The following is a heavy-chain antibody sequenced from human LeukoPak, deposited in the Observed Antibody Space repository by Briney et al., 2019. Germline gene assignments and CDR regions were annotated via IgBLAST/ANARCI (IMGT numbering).Heavy chain of an antibody. CDR1: GFIVSESY. Sequence: GGSLRLSCAASGFIVSESYMGWVRRAPGKGLEWVSVIYSGSETYYADSVKGRFTISRDNSKNTLYLQMNSLRGEDTAVYYCARGLKYSTGWYYFDYWGQGTLVTVSS. CDR3: ARGLKYSTGWYYFDY. J-gene: IGHJ4*02. D-gene: IGHD6-19*01. V-gene: IGHV3-53*01. CDR2: IYSGSET.